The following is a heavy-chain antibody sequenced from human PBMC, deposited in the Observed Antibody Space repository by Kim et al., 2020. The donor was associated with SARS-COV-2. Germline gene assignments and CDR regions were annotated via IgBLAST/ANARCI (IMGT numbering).Heavy chain of an antibody. CDR2: VSSDGSMK. CDR3: AKVGGGESYGAVDFDY. D-gene: IGHD1-26*01. CDR1: GFTFSTYG. J-gene: IGHJ4*02. V-gene: IGHV3-30*18. Sequence: GGSLRLSCAASGFTFSTYGIHWVRQAPGKGLEWVAVVSSDGSMKYYTDSVKGRFTISKDNSKKTVFLQMSSLRPEETAVYYCAKVGGGESYGAVDFDYWGGDSLVTGSA.